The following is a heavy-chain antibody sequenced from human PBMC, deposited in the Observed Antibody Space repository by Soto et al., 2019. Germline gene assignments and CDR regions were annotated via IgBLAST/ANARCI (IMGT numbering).Heavy chain of an antibody. Sequence: QVQLQQWGAGLLKPSETLSLTCAVYGGSFSGYYWSWIRQPPGKWLEWIGEINHSGSTNYNPSLKSRVTISVDTSKNQFSRKLSSVTAADTAVYYCARAGGATVTTNYFDCWGQGTLVTVSS. J-gene: IGHJ4*02. CDR3: ARAGGATVTTNYFDC. CDR1: GGSFSGYY. CDR2: INHSGST. D-gene: IGHD4-17*01. V-gene: IGHV4-34*01.